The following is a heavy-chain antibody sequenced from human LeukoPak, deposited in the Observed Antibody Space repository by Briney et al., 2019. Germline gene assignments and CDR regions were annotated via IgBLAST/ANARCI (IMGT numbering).Heavy chain of an antibody. Sequence: GGSLRLSCAASKFTFSTYLMSWVRQGPGKGLEWVANIKQDGSEKYYVDSVRGRFTISRDNARNSLYLQMNSLRAEDTAVYYCAREDYCVTTSCHIPDYWGQGILVTVSS. CDR3: AREDYCVTTSCHIPDY. V-gene: IGHV3-7*01. J-gene: IGHJ4*02. CDR1: KFTFSTYL. D-gene: IGHD2-2*01. CDR2: IKQDGSEK.